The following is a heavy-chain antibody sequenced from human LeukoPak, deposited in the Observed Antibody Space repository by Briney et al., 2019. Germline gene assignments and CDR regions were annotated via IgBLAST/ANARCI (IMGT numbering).Heavy chain of an antibody. CDR2: IYSGGST. Sequence: GGSLRLSCAASGFTVSSNYMSWVRQAPGKGLEWVSLIYSGGSTYYADSVKGRFTISGDNSKNTLYLQMNSLRAEDTAVYYCARQAGITPNFDYWGQGTLVTVSS. V-gene: IGHV3-53*01. D-gene: IGHD2-15*01. CDR3: ARQAGITPNFDY. CDR1: GFTVSSNY. J-gene: IGHJ4*02.